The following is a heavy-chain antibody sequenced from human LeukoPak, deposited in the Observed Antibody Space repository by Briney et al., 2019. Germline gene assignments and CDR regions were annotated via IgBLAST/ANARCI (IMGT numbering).Heavy chain of an antibody. D-gene: IGHD5-24*01. J-gene: IGHJ4*02. CDR2: IKEDGSEK. CDR1: GFTFSSYW. V-gene: IGHV3-7*01. Sequence: GGSLRLSCAASGFTFSSYWMSWVRQAPGKGLEWVANIKEDGSEKYYVDSVKGRFTISRDDAQNSLYLQMNSLRAEDTAVYYCARVRDGYNPLDYWGQGTLVTVSS. CDR3: ARVRDGYNPLDY.